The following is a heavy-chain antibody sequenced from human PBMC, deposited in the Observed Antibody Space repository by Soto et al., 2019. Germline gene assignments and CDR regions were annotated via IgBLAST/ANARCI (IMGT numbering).Heavy chain of an antibody. CDR2: ISAYNGNT. Sequence: ASVKVSCKASGYTFTSYGISWVRQAPGQGLEWMGWISAYNGNTNYAQKLQGRVTMTTDTSTSTAYMGLRSLRSDDTAVYYCARDPPYCSSTSCYLGGAFDIWGQGTMVTVSS. CDR3: ARDPPYCSSTSCYLGGAFDI. V-gene: IGHV1-18*04. J-gene: IGHJ3*02. D-gene: IGHD2-2*01. CDR1: GYTFTSYG.